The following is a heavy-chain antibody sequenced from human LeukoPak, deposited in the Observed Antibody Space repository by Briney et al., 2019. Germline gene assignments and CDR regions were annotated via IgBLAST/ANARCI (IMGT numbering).Heavy chain of an antibody. Sequence: ASVKVSCKASGYTFTGYYMHWVRQAPGQGLEWMGWINPNSGGTNYAQKFQGRVTMTRDTSISTAYMELSSLRSEDTAVYYCASLITMVRGVAYYYMDVWGKGTTVTISS. CDR2: INPNSGGT. D-gene: IGHD3-10*01. CDR3: ASLITMVRGVAYYYMDV. CDR1: GYTFTGYY. V-gene: IGHV1-2*02. J-gene: IGHJ6*03.